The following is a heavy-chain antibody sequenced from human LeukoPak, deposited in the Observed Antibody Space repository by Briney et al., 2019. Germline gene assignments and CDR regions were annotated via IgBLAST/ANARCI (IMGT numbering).Heavy chain of an antibody. CDR3: GRGPSTVTTGGNWFDP. D-gene: IGHD4-17*01. CDR2: INSDGSST. J-gene: IGHJ5*02. V-gene: IGHV3-74*01. Sequence: GGSLRLSCAASGFTFSSYWMHWVRQAPGKGLVWVSRINSDGSSTTYADFVKGRFTISRDNAKNTLYLQMNSLKADDTAVYYCGRGPSTVTTGGNWFDPWGQGTLVTVSS. CDR1: GFTFSSYW.